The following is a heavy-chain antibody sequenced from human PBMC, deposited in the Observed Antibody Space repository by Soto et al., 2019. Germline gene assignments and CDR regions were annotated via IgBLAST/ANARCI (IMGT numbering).Heavy chain of an antibody. Sequence: QVQLQQWGAGLLKPSETLSLTCAVYGGSFSGYYWSWIRQPPGKGLEWIGEINHSGSTNYNPSLKSRVTISVDTSKNQFSLKLGSVTAADTAVYYCARGHIVVVPAAKVFDYWGQGTLVTVSS. CDR1: GGSFSGYY. CDR2: INHSGST. J-gene: IGHJ4*02. D-gene: IGHD2-2*01. CDR3: ARGHIVVVPAAKVFDY. V-gene: IGHV4-34*01.